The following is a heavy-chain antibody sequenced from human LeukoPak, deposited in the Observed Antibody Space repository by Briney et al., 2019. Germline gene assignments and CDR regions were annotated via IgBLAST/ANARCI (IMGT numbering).Heavy chain of an antibody. CDR1: GFTFDDYA. Sequence: GGSLRLSCAASGFTFDDYAMHWVRQAPGKGLEWVSLISWDGGSTYYADPVKGRFTISRDNSKNSLYLQMNSLRAEDTALYYCAKDWYGWPDSQSFFDCWGQGTLVTVSS. J-gene: IGHJ4*02. D-gene: IGHD5-24*01. V-gene: IGHV3-43D*03. CDR3: AKDWYGWPDSQSFFDC. CDR2: ISWDGGST.